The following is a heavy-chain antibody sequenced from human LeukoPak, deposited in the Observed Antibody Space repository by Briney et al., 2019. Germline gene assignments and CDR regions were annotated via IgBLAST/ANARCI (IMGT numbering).Heavy chain of an antibody. CDR2: IKSKTDGGTT. CDR3: AKGPPYYYDSSGHLFDY. V-gene: IGHV3-15*01. J-gene: IGHJ4*02. CDR1: GFTFSNAW. D-gene: IGHD3-22*01. Sequence: PGGSLRLSCAASGFTFSNAWMSWVRQAPGKGLEWVGRIKSKTDGGTTDYAAPVKGRFTISRDDSKNTLYLQMNSLRAEDTAVYYCAKGPPYYYDSSGHLFDYWGQGTLVTVSS.